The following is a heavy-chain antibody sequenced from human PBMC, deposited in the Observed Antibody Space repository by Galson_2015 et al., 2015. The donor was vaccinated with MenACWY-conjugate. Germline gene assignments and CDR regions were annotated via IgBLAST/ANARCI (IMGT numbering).Heavy chain of an antibody. CDR3: AKMRANAGGVGGDYFDY. V-gene: IGHV3-53*01. Sequence: SLRLSCAASGFTVSNLYMTWVRQAPGKGLECVAIIDSGDRTYYSDSVKGRFTISRDNSKNTLDLQMNSLKVEDTAVYYCAKMRANAGGVGGDYFDYWGQGALVPISP. D-gene: IGHD3-16*01. CDR1: GFTVSNLY. J-gene: IGHJ4*02. CDR2: IDSGDRT.